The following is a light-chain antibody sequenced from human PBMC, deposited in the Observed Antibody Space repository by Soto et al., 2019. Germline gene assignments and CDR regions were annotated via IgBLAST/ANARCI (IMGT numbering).Light chain of an antibody. V-gene: IGKV1-39*01. J-gene: IGKJ2*01. CDR2: GAS. Sequence: IQMTQSPSSLSASVGDSVTVTCRASQSINIYLNWYQQKPGKAPTLLLYGASSLQSGVPSTLTGGGSRTDFTLTISSSQPEDFATYYCQQRDLSPYTFGQGTKLEIK. CDR3: QQRDLSPYT. CDR1: QSINIY.